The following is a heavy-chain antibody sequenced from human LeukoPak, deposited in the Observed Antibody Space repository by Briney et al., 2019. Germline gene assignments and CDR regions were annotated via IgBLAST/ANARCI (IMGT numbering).Heavy chain of an antibody. CDR1: GFTFSDYY. V-gene: IGHV3-11*01. D-gene: IGHD2-21*01. CDR3: ARSSLCGGDCYYYGMDV. Sequence: GGSLRLSCAASGFTFSDYYMSWIRQAPGQGLGWVSYISSSGSTIYYADSVKGRFTISRDNAKNSLYLQMNSLRAEDTAVYYCARSSLCGGDCYYYGMDVWGQGTTVTVSS. CDR2: ISSSGSTI. J-gene: IGHJ6*02.